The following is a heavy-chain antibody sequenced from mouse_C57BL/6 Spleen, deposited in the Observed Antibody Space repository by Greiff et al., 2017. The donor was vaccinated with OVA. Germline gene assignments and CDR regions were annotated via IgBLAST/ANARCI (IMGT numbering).Heavy chain of an antibody. CDR1: GFNIKDDY. J-gene: IGHJ2*01. D-gene: IGHD2-2*01. Sequence: VQLQQSGAELVRPGASVKLSCTASGFNIKDDYMHWVKQRPEQGLEWIGWIDPETGGTDYASKFQGKATLTADTSSNTAYLQLSSLTSEDTAVYCCTHYYGNDEGYWGQGTTLTVSS. CDR3: THYYGNDEGY. V-gene: IGHV14-4*01. CDR2: IDPETGGT.